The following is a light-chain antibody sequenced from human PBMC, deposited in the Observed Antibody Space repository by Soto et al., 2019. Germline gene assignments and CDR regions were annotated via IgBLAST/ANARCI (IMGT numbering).Light chain of an antibody. CDR3: QQDGSSPLT. Sequence: EIVLTQSPGTLSLSPGERATLSCRASQSVSSSYLAWYQQKPGQAPRLLIYGASSRAAGIPDRFSGSGSGTDFTFTISRQDPEAVVVYYDQQDGSSPLTFGGGTKVEIK. V-gene: IGKV3-20*01. J-gene: IGKJ4*01. CDR2: GAS. CDR1: QSVSSSY.